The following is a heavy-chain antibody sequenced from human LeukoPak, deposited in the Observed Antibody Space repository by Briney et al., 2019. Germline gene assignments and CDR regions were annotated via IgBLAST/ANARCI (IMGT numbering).Heavy chain of an antibody. CDR2: IIPILGIA. CDR3: ARGESSGYPY. J-gene: IGHJ4*02. CDR1: GGTFSSYA. D-gene: IGHD3-22*01. Sequence: SVKVSCKASGGTFSSYAISWVRQAPGQGLEWMGRIIPILGIANYAQKFQGRVTMTRNTSISTAYMELSSLRSEDTAVYYCARGESSGYPYWGQGTLVTV. V-gene: IGHV1-69*04.